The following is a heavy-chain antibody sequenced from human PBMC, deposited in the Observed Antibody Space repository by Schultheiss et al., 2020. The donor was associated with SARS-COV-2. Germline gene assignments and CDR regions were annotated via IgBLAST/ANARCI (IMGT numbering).Heavy chain of an antibody. CDR2: ISWNSGSI. D-gene: IGHD4-11*01. CDR3: ARARLMTTVTTRAGYFDY. CDR1: GFTFDDYA. Sequence: GGSLRLSCAASGFTFDDYAMHWVRQAPGKGLEWVSGISWNSGSIGYADSVKGRFTISRDNAKNSLYLQMNSLRAEDTAVYYCARARLMTTVTTRAGYFDYWGQGTLVTVSS. V-gene: IGHV3-9*01. J-gene: IGHJ4*02.